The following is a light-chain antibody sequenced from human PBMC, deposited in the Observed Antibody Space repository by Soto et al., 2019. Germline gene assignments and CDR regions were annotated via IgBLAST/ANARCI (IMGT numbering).Light chain of an antibody. CDR3: QQYNSYPGT. CDR1: QSISSW. Sequence: DIQMTQSPSTLSASVGDRVTITCRASQSISSWLAWYQQKPGKAPKLLIYDASSLESGVPSRFSGSGSGPEFTLTISSLQPDDFATYYCQQYNSYPGTVGQGTQVESK. J-gene: IGKJ1*01. V-gene: IGKV1-5*01. CDR2: DAS.